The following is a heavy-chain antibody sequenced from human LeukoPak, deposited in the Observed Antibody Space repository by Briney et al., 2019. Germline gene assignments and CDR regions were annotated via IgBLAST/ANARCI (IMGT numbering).Heavy chain of an antibody. J-gene: IGHJ6*03. CDR2: ISYDGSNK. D-gene: IGHD3-3*01. V-gene: IGHV3-30-3*01. CDR1: GFTFSSYA. Sequence: GGSLRLSCAASGFTFSSYAMHWVRQAPGKGLEWVAVISYDGSNKYYADSVKGRFTISRDNSKNTLYLQMNSLRAEDTAVYYCARDLVEKLGPHYGFWSGYMDVWGKGTTVTVSS. CDR3: ARDLVEKLGPHYGFWSGYMDV.